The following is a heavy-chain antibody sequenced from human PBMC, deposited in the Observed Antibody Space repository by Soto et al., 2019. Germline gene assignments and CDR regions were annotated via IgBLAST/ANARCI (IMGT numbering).Heavy chain of an antibody. D-gene: IGHD2-15*01. V-gene: IGHV1-8*01. J-gene: IGHJ3*02. CDR3: ARVFRYCSGGSCYRDADAFDI. Sequence: ASVKVSCKASGYTFTSYDSNWVRQATGQGLEWMGWMNPNSGNTGYAQKFQGRVTMTRNTSISTAYMELSSLRSEDTAVYYCARVFRYCSGGSCYRDADAFDIWGQGTMVTVSS. CDR1: GYTFTSYD. CDR2: MNPNSGNT.